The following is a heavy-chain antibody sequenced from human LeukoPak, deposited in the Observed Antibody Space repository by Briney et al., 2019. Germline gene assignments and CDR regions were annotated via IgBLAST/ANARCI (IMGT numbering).Heavy chain of an antibody. CDR3: ASGSAVAGTGASDY. V-gene: IGHV4-34*01. CDR1: GGSFSGYY. J-gene: IGHJ4*02. Sequence: NPSETLSLTCAVYGGSFSGYYWSWIRQPPGKGLEWIGEINHSGSTNYNPSLKSRVTISVDKSKNQFSLKLSSVTAADTAVYYCASGSAVAGTGASDYWGQGTLVTVSS. CDR2: INHSGST. D-gene: IGHD6-19*01.